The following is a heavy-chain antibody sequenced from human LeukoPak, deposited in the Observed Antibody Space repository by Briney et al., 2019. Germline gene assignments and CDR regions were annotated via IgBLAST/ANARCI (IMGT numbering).Heavy chain of an antibody. CDR3: AKDSSDDYPDY. J-gene: IGHJ4*02. CDR2: ILSDGSIK. D-gene: IGHD4/OR15-4a*01. Sequence: GGSLGLSCAASGFTFSSYAMYWVRRPPGKGLEWVAVILSDGSIKYYADSVKGRFTISRDNAKNTLYLQMQNVRTEDTSIYYCAKDSSDDYPDYWGQGTLVTVSS. V-gene: IGHV3-30*18. CDR1: GFTFSSYA.